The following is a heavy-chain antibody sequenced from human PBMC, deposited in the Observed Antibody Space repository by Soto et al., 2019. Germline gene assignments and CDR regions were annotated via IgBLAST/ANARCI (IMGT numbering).Heavy chain of an antibody. V-gene: IGHV1-3*01. CDR2: INAGNGNT. D-gene: IGHD6-13*01. CDR1: GYTFTSYA. CDR3: ARESLRYSSTAPVDP. J-gene: IGHJ5*02. Sequence: ASVKVSCKASGYTFTSYAMHWVRQAPGQRLEWMGWINAGNGNTKYSQKFQGRVTITRDTSASTAYMELSSLRSEDTAVYYCARESLRYSSTAPVDPWGQGTLVTVSS.